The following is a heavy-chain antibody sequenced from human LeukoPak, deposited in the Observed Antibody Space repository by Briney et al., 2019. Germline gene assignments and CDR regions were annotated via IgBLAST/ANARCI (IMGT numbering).Heavy chain of an antibody. D-gene: IGHD5-24*01. CDR1: GFTLRIYT. CDR3: AKDGWLNWFDL. CDR2: ICGSGGGT. Sequence: GGSLRLSCAASGFTLRIYTMSSVPEGPEGRVGRVSAICGSGGGTYYADSVKGRFSISRDNSTNTLYLHINSLRDEDAAVYYCAKDGWLNWFDLWGQGTLVTVSS. V-gene: IGHV3-23*01. J-gene: IGHJ5*02.